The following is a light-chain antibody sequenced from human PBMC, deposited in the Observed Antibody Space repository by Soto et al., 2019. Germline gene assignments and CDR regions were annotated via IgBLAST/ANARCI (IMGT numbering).Light chain of an antibody. Sequence: IVLTQSPVTLSLSPWEIATLSCRSSQSVSSSYLAWYQQKPGQAPRLLIYGASSRATGIPDRFSGSGSGTDFTLTISRLEPEDFAVYYCQQYGSSPTWTFGQGTKVDIK. J-gene: IGKJ1*01. CDR3: QQYGSSPTWT. CDR1: QSVSSSY. V-gene: IGKV3-20*01. CDR2: GAS.